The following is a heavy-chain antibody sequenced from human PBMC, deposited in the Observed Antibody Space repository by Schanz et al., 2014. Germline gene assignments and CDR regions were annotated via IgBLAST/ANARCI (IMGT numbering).Heavy chain of an antibody. CDR3: AREQIMAAAGLVDY. D-gene: IGHD6-13*01. CDR2: ISGTTTYT. J-gene: IGHJ4*01. Sequence: QVQLVESGGGLVKPGGSLRLSCAASGFTFSDYYMSWIRQAPGKGLEWVSYISGTTTYTNYADSVKGRFTISRDNAKNSQYLQMNSLRAEGTAVYFCAREQIMAAAGLVDYWGHGTLVTVSS. CDR1: GFTFSDYY. V-gene: IGHV3-11*05.